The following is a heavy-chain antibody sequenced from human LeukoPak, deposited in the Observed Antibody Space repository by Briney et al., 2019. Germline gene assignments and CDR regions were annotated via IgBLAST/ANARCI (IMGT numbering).Heavy chain of an antibody. Sequence: SQTLSLTCTVSGGSISSGDYYWSWIRQPPGEGLEWIGYIYYSGSTYYNPSLKSRVTISVDTSKNQFSLKLSSVTAADTAVYYCARDRDYYDSSGISHWGQGTLVTVSS. D-gene: IGHD3-22*01. CDR2: IYYSGST. J-gene: IGHJ4*02. CDR1: GGSISSGDYY. V-gene: IGHV4-30-4*01. CDR3: ARDRDYYDSSGISH.